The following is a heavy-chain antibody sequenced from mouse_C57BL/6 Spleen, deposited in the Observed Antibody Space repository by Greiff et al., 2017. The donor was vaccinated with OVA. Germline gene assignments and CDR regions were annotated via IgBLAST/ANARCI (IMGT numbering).Heavy chain of an antibody. CDR2: INYDGSST. CDR1: GFTFSDYY. Sequence: EVKLVESEGGLVQPGSSMKLSCTASGFTFSDYYMAWVRQVPEKGLEWVANINYDGSSTYYLDSLKSRFIISRDNAKNILYLQMSSLKSEDTATYYCARDGDYGPDGFAYWGQGTLVTVSA. D-gene: IGHD1-1*02. CDR3: ARDGDYGPDGFAY. V-gene: IGHV5-16*01. J-gene: IGHJ3*01.